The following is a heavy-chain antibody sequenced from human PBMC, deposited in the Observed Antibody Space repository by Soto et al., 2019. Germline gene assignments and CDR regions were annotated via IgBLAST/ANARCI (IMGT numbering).Heavy chain of an antibody. D-gene: IGHD3-22*01. Sequence: SETLSLTCAVSGYSISSSNWWGWIRQPPGKGLEWIGYIYYSGSTYYNPSLKSRVTISVDTSKNQFSLKLSSVTAADTAVYYCARLGHVYYYDSSGYREYFQHWGQGTLVTVSS. CDR2: IYYSGST. CDR3: ARLGHVYYYDSSGYREYFQH. V-gene: IGHV4-28*01. CDR1: GYSISSSNW. J-gene: IGHJ1*01.